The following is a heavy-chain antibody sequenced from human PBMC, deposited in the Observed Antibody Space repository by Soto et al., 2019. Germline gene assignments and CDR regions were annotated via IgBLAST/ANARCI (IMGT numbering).Heavy chain of an antibody. CDR3: ARSREHYDILTGYPIENWFDP. CDR1: GFTFSSYS. D-gene: IGHD3-9*01. CDR2: ISSSSSYI. J-gene: IGHJ5*02. V-gene: IGHV3-21*01. Sequence: GGSLRLSCAASGFTFSSYSMNWVRQAPGKGLEWVSSISSSSSYIYYADSVKGRFTISRDNAKNPLYLQMNSLRAEDTAVYYCARSREHYDILTGYPIENWFDPWGQGTLVTVSS.